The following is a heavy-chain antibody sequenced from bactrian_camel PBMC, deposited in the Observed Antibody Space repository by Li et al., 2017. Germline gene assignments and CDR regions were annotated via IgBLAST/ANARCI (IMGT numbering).Heavy chain of an antibody. J-gene: IGHJ4*01. Sequence: DVQLVESGGGSVQVGDSLTLSCAASAFRDTTNFVGWFRQAPGKEREGVAVIDSDGSTTYADSVRGRFTISKDNAKNTLHLQMNSLTPEDTGMYRCAADSELRWSPDWYKYSDQGTQVTVS. CDR3: AADSELRWSPDWYKY. CDR1: AFRDTTNF. CDR2: IDSDGST. V-gene: IGHV3S67*01. D-gene: IGHD5*01.